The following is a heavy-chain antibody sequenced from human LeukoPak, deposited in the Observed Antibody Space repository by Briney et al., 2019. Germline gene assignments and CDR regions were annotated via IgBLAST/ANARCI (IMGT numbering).Heavy chain of an antibody. Sequence: GGSLRLSCAASGFTFSSYAMSWVRQAPGKGLEWVSAISGSGGSTYYADSVKGRFTISRDNSKNTLYLQMDSLRAEDTAVYYCAKLYSGYDRLDYWGQGTLVTVSS. CDR2: ISGSGGST. J-gene: IGHJ4*02. D-gene: IGHD5-12*01. CDR3: AKLYSGYDRLDY. CDR1: GFTFSSYA. V-gene: IGHV3-23*01.